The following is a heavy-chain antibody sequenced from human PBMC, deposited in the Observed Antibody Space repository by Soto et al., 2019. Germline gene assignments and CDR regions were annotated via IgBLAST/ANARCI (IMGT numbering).Heavy chain of an antibody. CDR3: AKDHSSSWYYFDY. J-gene: IGHJ4*02. CDR2: ISYDGSHK. Sequence: GGSLRLSCAASGFTFSSYGMHWVRQAPGKGLEWVAVISYDGSHKYYADSVKGRFTISRDNSKSTLYLQMNSLRAEDTAVYYCAKDHSSSWYYFDYWGQGTLVTVSS. CDR1: GFTFSSYG. D-gene: IGHD6-13*01. V-gene: IGHV3-30*18.